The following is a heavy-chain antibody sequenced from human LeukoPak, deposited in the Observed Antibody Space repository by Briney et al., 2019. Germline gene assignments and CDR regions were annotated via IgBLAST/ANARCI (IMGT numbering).Heavy chain of an antibody. D-gene: IGHD1-26*01. Sequence: GGSLRPSCAASGFIFNNYWMIWVRQPPGKGLEWVAHIKGDGSEKYFLDSVKGRFTISRDNAKNSLYLEMNSLRVEDTAIYYCTSWGIVATAFDFWGQGSLVTVSS. J-gene: IGHJ4*02. CDR3: TSWGIVATAFDF. V-gene: IGHV3-7*01. CDR1: GFIFNNYW. CDR2: IKGDGSEK.